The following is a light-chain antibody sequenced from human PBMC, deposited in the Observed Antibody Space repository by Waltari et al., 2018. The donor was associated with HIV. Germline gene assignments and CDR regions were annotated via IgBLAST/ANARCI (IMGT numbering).Light chain of an antibody. CDR1: QSLVHKNGYKY. J-gene: IGKJ2*01. Sequence: DILLTQSPLSLPVSPGETASITCRSSQSLVHKNGYKYLDWYLHKPGQSPQVLISLASTLASGVPDRFSGSGSGTDFTLNISRVEAEDVAVYYCMQALQSPNTFGQGTKVEIK. CDR2: LAS. CDR3: MQALQSPNT. V-gene: IGKV2-28*01.